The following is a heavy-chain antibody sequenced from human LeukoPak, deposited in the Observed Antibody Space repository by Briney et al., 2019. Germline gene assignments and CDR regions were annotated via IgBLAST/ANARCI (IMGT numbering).Heavy chain of an antibody. D-gene: IGHD3-22*01. CDR2: INPSGGST. Sequence: ASVKVSCKASGYTFTSYYMHWVRQAPGQGLELMGIINPSGGSTSYAQKFQGRVTMTRDTSTSTVYMELSSLRSEDTAVYYCARDSSYYYDSSGYFDYWGQGTLVTVSS. CDR1: GYTFTSYY. CDR3: ARDSSYYYDSSGYFDY. J-gene: IGHJ4*02. V-gene: IGHV1-46*01.